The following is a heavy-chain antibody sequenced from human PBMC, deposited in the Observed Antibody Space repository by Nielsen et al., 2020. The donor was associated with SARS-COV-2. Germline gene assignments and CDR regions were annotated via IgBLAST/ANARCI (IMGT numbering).Heavy chain of an antibody. CDR1: GFTFSSYW. CDR2: IRSKANSYAT. Sequence: GGSLRLSCAASGFTFSSYWMSWVRQASGKGLEWVGRIRSKANSYATAYAASVKGRFTISRDDSKNTAYLQMNSLKTEDTAVYYCTLMGSGSYALNRGYWGQGTLVTVSS. J-gene: IGHJ4*02. CDR3: TLMGSGSYALNRGY. D-gene: IGHD3-10*01. V-gene: IGHV3-73*01.